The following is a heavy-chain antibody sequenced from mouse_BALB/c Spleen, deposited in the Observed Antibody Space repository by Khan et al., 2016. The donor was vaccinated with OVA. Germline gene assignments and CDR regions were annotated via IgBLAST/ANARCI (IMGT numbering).Heavy chain of an antibody. D-gene: IGHD2-14*01. Sequence: EVQLVESGPGLVKPSQSLSLTCTVTGYSITSDYAWNWIRQFPGNKLEWMGYISYSGSTSYNPSLTSRISITRDTSKNQFFLQLNSVTTEDTATYYCAREGVRRTLYAMDYWGQGTSVTVSS. CDR3: AREGVRRTLYAMDY. J-gene: IGHJ4*01. CDR1: GYSITSDYA. CDR2: ISYSGST. V-gene: IGHV3-2*02.